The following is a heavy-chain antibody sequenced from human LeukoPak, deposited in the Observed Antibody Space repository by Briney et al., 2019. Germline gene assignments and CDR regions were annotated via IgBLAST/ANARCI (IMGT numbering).Heavy chain of an antibody. CDR3: ARETPRRGETRDGYR. CDR2: IKEDGGET. Sequence: GGSLRLSCAAPGFTFRNYWMNWVRQAPGKGLECLANIKEDGGETYYADSVVGRFTISRDNAKNSLYLQMNSLRAEDTAVYYCARETPRRGETRDGYRWGQGTLVTVSS. J-gene: IGHJ4*02. V-gene: IGHV3-7*01. D-gene: IGHD5-24*01. CDR1: GFTFRNYW.